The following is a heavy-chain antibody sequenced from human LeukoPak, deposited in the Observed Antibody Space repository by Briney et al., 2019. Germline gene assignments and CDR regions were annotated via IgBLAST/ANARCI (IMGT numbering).Heavy chain of an antibody. CDR1: GGTFSSYA. J-gene: IGHJ4*02. CDR3: ARVTVEMATTPYIDY. D-gene: IGHD5-24*01. CDR2: IIPILGIA. Sequence: SVKVSCKASGGTFSSYAISRVRQAPGQGLEWMGRIIPILGIANYAQKLQGRVTITADKSTSTAYMELSSLRSEDTAVYYCARVTVEMATTPYIDYWGQGTLVTVSS. V-gene: IGHV1-69*04.